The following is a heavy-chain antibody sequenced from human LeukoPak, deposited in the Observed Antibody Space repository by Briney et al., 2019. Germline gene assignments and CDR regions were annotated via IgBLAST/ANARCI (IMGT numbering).Heavy chain of an antibody. V-gene: IGHV1-69*13. D-gene: IGHD2-2*01. CDR3: ARGPPYCSSTSCYWSFWDY. J-gene: IGHJ4*02. CDR2: IIPIFGTA. CDR1: GGTFSSYA. Sequence: SVKVSCKASGGTFSSYAISWVRQAPGQGLEWMGGIIPIFGTANYAQKFQGRVTITADESTSTAYMELSSLRSEDTAVYYCARGPPYCSSTSCYWSFWDYWGQGTLVTVSS.